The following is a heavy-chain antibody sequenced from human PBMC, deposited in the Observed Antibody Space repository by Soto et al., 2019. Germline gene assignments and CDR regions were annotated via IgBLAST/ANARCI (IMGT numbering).Heavy chain of an antibody. J-gene: IGHJ3*01. Sequence: EVQLVESGGGLVHPGGSLRLSCAASGFTISGYWMTWVRQALGRRLELVANIKQDGSQKNYVDSVKGRFTISRDNARNSLDLQMNSLRDEDTAVYYCARDSTVTTSDAFDLWGPGTMVTVSS. CDR1: GFTISGYW. CDR2: IKQDGSQK. CDR3: ARDSTVTTSDAFDL. V-gene: IGHV3-7*01. D-gene: IGHD4-17*01.